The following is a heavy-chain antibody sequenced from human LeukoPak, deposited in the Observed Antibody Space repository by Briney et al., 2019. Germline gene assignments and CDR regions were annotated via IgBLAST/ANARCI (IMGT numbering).Heavy chain of an antibody. V-gene: IGHV4-59*08. CDR2: IYNTGST. Sequence: PSETLSLTCTVSGGSISSHYWTWIRQPPGKGLEWIGYIYNTGSTNYNPSLKSRVTISLDTSKNQFSLKLTSVTAADTAIYFCARDDYAVFDAFDVWGQGTVVTVSS. CDR1: GGSISSHY. J-gene: IGHJ3*01. D-gene: IGHD3-16*01. CDR3: ARDDYAVFDAFDV.